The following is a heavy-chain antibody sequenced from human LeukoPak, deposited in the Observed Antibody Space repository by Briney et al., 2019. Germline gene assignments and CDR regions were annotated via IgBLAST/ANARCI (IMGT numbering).Heavy chain of an antibody. D-gene: IGHD5-24*01. CDR3: VRDKEGYNY. CDR2: ITPDGTTT. V-gene: IGHV3-74*01. Sequence: GGSLRLSCVANGFTFSSYWMHWVRHAPGKGLVWVARITPDGTTTTYADSVKGRFTISRDNAKNTVYLQMNSLRAEDTAVYYCVRDKEGYNYRGQGTLVTVSS. CDR1: GFTFSSYW. J-gene: IGHJ4*02.